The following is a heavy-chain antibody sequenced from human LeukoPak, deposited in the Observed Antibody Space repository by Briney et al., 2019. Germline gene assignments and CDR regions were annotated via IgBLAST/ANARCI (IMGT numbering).Heavy chain of an antibody. D-gene: IGHD3-10*01. CDR3: PKGGDRGVIDY. Sequence: GGSLRLSCAASGFTFSTYGMHWVRKAPGKGLEWVAFIQSDGTNKYYADSVKGRFTISRDNSKNTLHLQMNRLRVEDTAVYYCPKGGDRGVIDYWGQGTLVTVSS. CDR1: GFTFSTYG. V-gene: IGHV3-30*02. J-gene: IGHJ4*02. CDR2: IQSDGTNK.